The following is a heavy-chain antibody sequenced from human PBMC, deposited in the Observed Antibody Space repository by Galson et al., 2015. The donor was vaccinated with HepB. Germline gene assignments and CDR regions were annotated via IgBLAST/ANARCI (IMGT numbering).Heavy chain of an antibody. J-gene: IGHJ4*02. D-gene: IGHD6-6*01. CDR1: GYTFSTYS. V-gene: IGHV1-18*01. CDR2: ISVYNGNTNT. Sequence: SVKVSCKASGYTFSTYSITWVRQAPGQGLEWMGWISVYNGNTNTNYVQKFQGRVTMTTDTSTSTAYMELRSLRSADTAVYYCARARYSSSPPDYWGQGTLVTVSS. CDR3: ARARYSSSPPDY.